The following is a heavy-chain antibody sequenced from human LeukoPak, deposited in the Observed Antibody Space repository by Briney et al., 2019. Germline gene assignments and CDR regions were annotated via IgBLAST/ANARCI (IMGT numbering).Heavy chain of an antibody. CDR2: ISGSGGIT. Sequence: GGSLRLSCAASGFTFSSYAMSWVRQAPGKGLEWVSAISGSGGITYYADSVKGRFTISRDNAKNSLYLQMNSLRAEDTAVYYCARVGLDTVVVPTAIRESYSYYMDVWGKGTTVTVSS. J-gene: IGHJ6*03. D-gene: IGHD2-2*02. CDR1: GFTFSSYA. CDR3: ARVGLDTVVVPTAIRESYSYYMDV. V-gene: IGHV3-23*01.